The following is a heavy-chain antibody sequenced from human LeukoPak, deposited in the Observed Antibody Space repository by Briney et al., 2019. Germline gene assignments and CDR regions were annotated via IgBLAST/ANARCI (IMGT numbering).Heavy chain of an antibody. D-gene: IGHD3-16*01. CDR3: ARYGLAYTYDF. J-gene: IGHJ4*02. CDR1: GGSISGYY. CDR2: IYYSGST. Sequence: SETLSLTCSVSGGSISGYYWSWIRQPPGKGLEWIGYIYYSGSTNYNPSLKSRVTMSADTSKNQFSLKLSSVTAADTAVYYCARYGLAYTYDFWGQGTLVTVSS. V-gene: IGHV4-59*01.